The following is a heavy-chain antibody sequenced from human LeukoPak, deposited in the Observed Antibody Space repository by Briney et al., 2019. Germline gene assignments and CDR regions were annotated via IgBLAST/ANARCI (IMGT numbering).Heavy chain of an antibody. CDR2: INPSGGST. CDR3: ARADILDCSSTSCYYGMDV. D-gene: IGHD2-2*01. J-gene: IGHJ6*02. Sequence: ASVKVSCKASGYTFTSYGISWVRQAPGQGLEWMGIINPSGGSTSYAQKFQGRVTMTRDTSTSTVYMELSSLRSEDTAVYYCARADILDCSSTSCYYGMDVWGQGTTVTVSS. CDR1: GYTFTSYG. V-gene: IGHV1-46*01.